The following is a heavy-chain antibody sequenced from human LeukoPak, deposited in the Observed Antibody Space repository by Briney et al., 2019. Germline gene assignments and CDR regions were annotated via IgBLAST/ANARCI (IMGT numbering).Heavy chain of an antibody. Sequence: ASVKVSCKASGYSFTSYDINWVRQATGQGLEWMGWKNPNSGNTGFAQKFQGRVTMTRNTSINTAYMELSSLRSEDTAVYYCARGAYGAAYWGQGTLVTVSS. D-gene: IGHD1-26*01. V-gene: IGHV1-8*01. J-gene: IGHJ4*02. CDR1: GYSFTSYD. CDR2: KNPNSGNT. CDR3: ARGAYGAAY.